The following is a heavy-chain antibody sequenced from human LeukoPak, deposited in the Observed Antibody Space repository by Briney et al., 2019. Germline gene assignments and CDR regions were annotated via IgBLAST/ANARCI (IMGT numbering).Heavy chain of an antibody. CDR3: ARDRYYYDSSGYYSFEY. J-gene: IGHJ4*02. D-gene: IGHD3-22*01. Sequence: GGSLRLSCAASGFTFTDYYMSWIRQAPGKGLEWVSYISSSGSTIYYADSVKGRFTISRDNAKNSLYLQMNSLRAEDTAVYYCARDRYYYDSSGYYSFEYWGQGTLVTVSS. V-gene: IGHV3-11*01. CDR2: ISSSGSTI. CDR1: GFTFTDYY.